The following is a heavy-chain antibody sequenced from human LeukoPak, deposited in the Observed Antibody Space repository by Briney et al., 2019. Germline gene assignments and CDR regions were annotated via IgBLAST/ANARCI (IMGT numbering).Heavy chain of an antibody. V-gene: IGHV4-4*07. CDR2: VYSSGNT. CDR3: ARALVRTLDAFDI. J-gene: IGHJ3*02. D-gene: IGHD1-1*01. Sequence: SETLSLTCTVSGGSISSYYWSWIRQPAGKGLEWIGRVYSSGNTDYNASLKSRVTISVDTSKNQFSLKLTSVTAADTAVYYCARALVRTLDAFDIWGQGTMVTVSS. CDR1: GGSISSYY.